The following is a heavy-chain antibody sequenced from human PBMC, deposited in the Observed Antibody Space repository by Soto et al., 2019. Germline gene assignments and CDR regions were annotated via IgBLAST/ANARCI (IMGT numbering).Heavy chain of an antibody. CDR1: GFVLLNYN. D-gene: IGHD3-10*02. CDR2: IRGSGGFT. J-gene: IGHJ1*01. V-gene: IGHV3-23*01. CDR3: AKGPKYYYVRNGKEFDT. Sequence: RLNCVDLGFVLLNYNMTWVRRPPGKGLEWVSGIRGSGGFTYDADSMKGRLTISRDNSKSTLYLQMNSLRAEDTAVYYCAKGPKYYYVRNGKEFDTWGRG.